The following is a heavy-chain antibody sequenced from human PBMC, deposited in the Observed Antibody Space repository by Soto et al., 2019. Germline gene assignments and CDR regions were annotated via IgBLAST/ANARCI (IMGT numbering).Heavy chain of an antibody. J-gene: IGHJ4*02. CDR1: GGSISSSSYY. CDR3: ASSYSGYELYYFDY. CDR2: IYYSGST. V-gene: IGHV4-39*01. D-gene: IGHD5-12*01. Sequence: SDTLSLTCTVSGGSISSSSYYWGWIRQPPGKGLEWIGSIYYSGSTYYNPSLKSRVTISVDTSKNQFSLKLSSVTAADTAVYYCASSYSGYELYYFDYWGQGTLVTVSS.